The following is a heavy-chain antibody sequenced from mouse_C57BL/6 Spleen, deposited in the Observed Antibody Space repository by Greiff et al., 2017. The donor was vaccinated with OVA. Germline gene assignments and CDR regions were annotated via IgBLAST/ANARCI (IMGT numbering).Heavy chain of an antibody. CDR3: AREDYGTGNAMDY. Sequence: QVQLQQPGAELVKPGASVKLSCKASGYTFTSYWMHWVKQRPGRGLEWIGRIDPNSGGTKYNEKFKSKATLTVDKPSSTAYTQLSSLTSEDSAVYYCAREDYGTGNAMDYWGQGTSVTVSS. CDR1: GYTFTSYW. J-gene: IGHJ4*01. CDR2: IDPNSGGT. V-gene: IGHV1-72*01. D-gene: IGHD1-1*01.